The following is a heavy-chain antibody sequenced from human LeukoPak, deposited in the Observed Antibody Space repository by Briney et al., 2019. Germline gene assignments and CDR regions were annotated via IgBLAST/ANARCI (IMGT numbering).Heavy chain of an antibody. CDR1: GGTFSSYA. CDR3: ARTPSYYYDSSGYYYPFDY. V-gene: IGHV1-69*13. J-gene: IGHJ4*02. CDR2: IIPIFGTA. Sequence: GASAKVSCKASGGTFSSYAISWVRQAPGQGLEWMGGIIPIFGTANYAQKFQGRVTITADESTSTAYMELSSLRSEDTAVYYCARTPSYYYDSSGYYYPFDYWGQGTLVTVSS. D-gene: IGHD3-22*01.